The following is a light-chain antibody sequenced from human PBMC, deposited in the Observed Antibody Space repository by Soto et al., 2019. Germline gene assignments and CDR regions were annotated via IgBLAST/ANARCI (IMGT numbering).Light chain of an antibody. J-gene: IGKJ5*01. CDR3: QQYGSSPQIT. Sequence: ACGSFQAVGGTYLAWYQHKPGQAPRLLIYGASNRAAGIPDRFGGSGSGTDFTLTISRLEPEDFAVYYCQQYGSSPQITFGQGTRLEIK. V-gene: IGKV3-20*01. CDR2: GAS. CDR1: QAVGGTY.